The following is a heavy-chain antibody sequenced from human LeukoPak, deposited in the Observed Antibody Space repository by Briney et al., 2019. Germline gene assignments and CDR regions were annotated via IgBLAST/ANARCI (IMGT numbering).Heavy chain of an antibody. CDR1: GFTFSSYS. CDR3: ARAVGGSTFGY. V-gene: IGHV3-21*01. J-gene: IGHJ4*02. Sequence: GGSLRLSCAASGFTFSSYSMTWVRQAPGKGLEWVSSISSSSSYIYYADSVKGRFTISRDNAKNSLYLQMNSLRAEDTAVYYCARAVGGSTFGYWGQGTLVTVSS. CDR2: ISSSSSYI. D-gene: IGHD4-23*01.